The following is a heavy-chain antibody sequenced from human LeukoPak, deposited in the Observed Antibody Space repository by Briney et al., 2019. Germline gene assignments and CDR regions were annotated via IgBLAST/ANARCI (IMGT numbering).Heavy chain of an antibody. J-gene: IGHJ4*02. V-gene: IGHV3-7*01. CDR1: GFTFSDYW. Sequence: GGSLRLSCAASGFTFSDYWMSWVRQAPGKGLEWVGNMKNDGSEEYYVDSVRGRFTISRDNAKNSLYLHMDSLRAEDTAVYYSRRGSGQFYRHWGQGTLVTVSS. CDR3: RRGSGQFYRH. D-gene: IGHD2/OR15-2a*01. CDR2: MKNDGSEE.